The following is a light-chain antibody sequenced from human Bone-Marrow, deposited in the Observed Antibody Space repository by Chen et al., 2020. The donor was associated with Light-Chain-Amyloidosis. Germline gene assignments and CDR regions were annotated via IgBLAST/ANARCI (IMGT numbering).Light chain of an antibody. V-gene: IGLV3-25*03. Sequence: SYELTQPPSVSVSPGQTARITCSGDALPKQHAYWYQQKSGQAPVLVIYKDSERPSGIPERFSGSSSGTTVTLTISGGQAEDEADSYCQSTDSSDSTWVFGGGTKLTVL. CDR1: ALPKQH. J-gene: IGLJ3*02. CDR3: QSTDSSDSTWV. CDR2: KDS.